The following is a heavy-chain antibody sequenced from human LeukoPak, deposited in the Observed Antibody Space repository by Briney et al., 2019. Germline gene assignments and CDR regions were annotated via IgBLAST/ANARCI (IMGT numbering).Heavy chain of an antibody. CDR1: VLTFSSYW. Sequence: GGSLRFCCAASVLTFSSYWLSWVRQAPGKGLVWVSRINSDGSSTSYADSVKGRFTISRDNAKNTLYRQMNRLRAEDTAVYYCARDYYDRCGYWYVMHVWGHRCRVTVSS. CDR2: INSDGSST. D-gene: IGHD3-22*01. J-gene: IGHJ6*01. V-gene: IGHV3-74*01. CDR3: ARDYYDRCGYWYVMHV.